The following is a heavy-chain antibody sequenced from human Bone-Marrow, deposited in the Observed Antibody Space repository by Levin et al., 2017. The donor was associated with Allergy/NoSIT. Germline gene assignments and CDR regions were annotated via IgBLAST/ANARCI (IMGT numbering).Heavy chain of an antibody. J-gene: IGHJ4*02. CDR1: GFTFSSYD. V-gene: IGHV3-13*01. Sequence: GESLKISCAASGFTFSSYDMHWVRQATGKGLEWVSAIGTAGDTYYPGSVKGRFTISRENAKNSLYLQMNSLRAGDTAVYYCARDLGGYFDYWGQGTLVTVSS. CDR2: IGTAGDT. D-gene: IGHD3-16*01. CDR3: ARDLGGYFDY.